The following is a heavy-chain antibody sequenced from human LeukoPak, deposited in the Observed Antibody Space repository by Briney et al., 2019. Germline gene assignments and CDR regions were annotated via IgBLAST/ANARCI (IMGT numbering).Heavy chain of an antibody. D-gene: IGHD3-22*01. CDR2: IYYSGST. J-gene: IGHJ6*03. V-gene: IGHV4-30-4*07. CDR3: ARGYWEAYDSSGYYYDYYMDV. Sequence: SETLSLTCAVSGGSISSGGYSWSWIRQPPGKGLEWIGYIYYSGSTYYNPSLKSRVTISVDTSKNQFSLKLSSVTAADTAVYYCARGYWEAYDSSGYYYDYYMDVWGKGTTVTVSS. CDR1: GGSISSGGYS.